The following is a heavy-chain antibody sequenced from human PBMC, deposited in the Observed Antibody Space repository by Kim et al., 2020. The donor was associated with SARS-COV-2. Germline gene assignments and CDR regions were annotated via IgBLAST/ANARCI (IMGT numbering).Heavy chain of an antibody. J-gene: IGHJ4*02. Sequence: GGSLRLSCAASGFTFSSYGMHWVRQAPGKGLEWVAVISYDGSNKYYADSVKGRFTISRDNSKNTLYLQMNSLRAEDTAVYYCAKLSSYGRTGGYYWGQGTLVTVSS. CDR2: ISYDGSNK. V-gene: IGHV3-30*18. CDR3: AKLSSYGRTGGYY. CDR1: GFTFSSYG. D-gene: IGHD5-18*01.